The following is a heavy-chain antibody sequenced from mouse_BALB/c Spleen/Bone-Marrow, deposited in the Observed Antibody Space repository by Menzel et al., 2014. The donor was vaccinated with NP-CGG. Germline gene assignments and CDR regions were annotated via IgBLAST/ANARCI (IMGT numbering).Heavy chain of an antibody. J-gene: IGHJ4*01. CDR1: GFSLTGYG. CDR2: IWGDGST. V-gene: IGHV2-6-7*01. D-gene: IGHD2-4*01. Sequence: QVQLKESGPDLVAPSQSLSITCTVSGFSLTGYGVSWVRQPPGEGLEWLGMIWGDGSTDYNSALKSRLSISKDSSKSQVFLKMNSLQTDDTARYYCARDSFLITRALDYWGQGTSATVSS. CDR3: ARDSFLITRALDY.